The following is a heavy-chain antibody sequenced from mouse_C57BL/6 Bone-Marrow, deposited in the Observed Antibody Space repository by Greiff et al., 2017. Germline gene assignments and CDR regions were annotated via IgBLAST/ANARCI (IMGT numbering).Heavy chain of an antibody. CDR2: IDPENGET. CDR3: ARISCYFDV. Sequence: EVQLQQSGAELVKPGASVKLSCTASGFNIKDYYMHWVKQRTEQGLEWIGWIDPENGETKYAPNFQGKATITADASSNTAYLQLSSLTSEDTAVYYCARISCYFDVWGTGTTVTVSS. J-gene: IGHJ1*03. CDR1: GFNIKDYY. V-gene: IGHV14-2*01.